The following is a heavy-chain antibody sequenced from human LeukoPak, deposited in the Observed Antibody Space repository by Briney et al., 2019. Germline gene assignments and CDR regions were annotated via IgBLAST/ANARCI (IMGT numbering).Heavy chain of an antibody. J-gene: IGHJ4*02. Sequence: GGSLRLSCAASGFTVSSNYMSWVRQAPGKGLEWVSVIYSGGSTYYADSVKGRFTISRDNSKNTLYLQKNSLRAEDTAVYYCARERTYGDFFDYWGQGTLVTVSS. CDR1: GFTVSSNY. V-gene: IGHV3-66*01. CDR2: IYSGGST. CDR3: ARERTYGDFFDY. D-gene: IGHD4-17*01.